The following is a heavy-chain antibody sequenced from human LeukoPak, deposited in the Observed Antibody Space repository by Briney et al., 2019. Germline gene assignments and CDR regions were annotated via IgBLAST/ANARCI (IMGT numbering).Heavy chain of an antibody. CDR3: AKSGPYCSSTSCNYFDY. CDR2: ISGSGGST. V-gene: IGHV3-23*01. J-gene: IGHJ4*02. CDR1: GFTFSSYA. D-gene: IGHD2-2*01. Sequence: GGSLRLSCAASGFTFSSYAMSWVRQAPGKGLEWVSAISGSGGSTYYADSVKGRFTISRDNSKNTLYLQMNSLRAEDTAVYYCAKSGPYCSSTSCNYFDYWGQGTLVTVSS.